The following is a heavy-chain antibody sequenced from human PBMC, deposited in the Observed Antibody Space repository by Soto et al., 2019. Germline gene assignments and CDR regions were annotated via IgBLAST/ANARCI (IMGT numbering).Heavy chain of an antibody. Sequence: QVQLVESGGGMVQPGRSLRVSCAASGFTFSSHGMHWVRQAPGKGLEWVAVIWCDGSNKYYGESVKGRFIISRDNSKNTVDLQMNSLRAEDTAIYYCARWGPDKVLDYWGQGTLVTVSS. CDR1: GFTFSSHG. D-gene: IGHD3-16*01. CDR3: ARWGPDKVLDY. CDR2: IWCDGSNK. V-gene: IGHV3-33*01. J-gene: IGHJ4*02.